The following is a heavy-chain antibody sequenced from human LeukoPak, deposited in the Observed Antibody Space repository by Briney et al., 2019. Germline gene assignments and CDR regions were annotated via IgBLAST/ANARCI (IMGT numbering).Heavy chain of an antibody. J-gene: IGHJ5*02. Sequence: ASVKVSCKASGYTFTRYDINWVRQATGQGLEWMGWMKPNSGNTGYAQKFQGRVTMTRNTSISTAYMELSSLRSEDTAVYYCARGAGYCSSTSCYTWFDPWGQGTLVTVSS. V-gene: IGHV1-8*01. CDR3: ARGAGYCSSTSCYTWFDP. CDR1: GYTFTRYD. CDR2: MKPNSGNT. D-gene: IGHD2-2*02.